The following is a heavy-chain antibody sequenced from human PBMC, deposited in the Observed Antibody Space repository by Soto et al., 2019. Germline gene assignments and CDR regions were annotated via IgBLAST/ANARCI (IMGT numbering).Heavy chain of an antibody. V-gene: IGHV1-2*02. CDR3: ARGGGTIPAPLP. Sequence: QVQLVQSGAEVKKPGASVKVSCKASGYTFTGYFMHWVRQAPGQGLEWMGWINSNSGATKYAQKFQGRLTLSRDTSISTAYMELSGLRSDDTAVYYCARGGGTIPAPLPWGQGTLVTVSS. CDR2: INSNSGAT. CDR1: GYTFTGYF. D-gene: IGHD3-3*01. J-gene: IGHJ5*02.